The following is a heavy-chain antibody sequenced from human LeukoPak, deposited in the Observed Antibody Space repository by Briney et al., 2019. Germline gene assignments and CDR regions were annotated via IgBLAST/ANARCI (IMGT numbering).Heavy chain of an antibody. J-gene: IGHJ1*01. CDR2: IKQDGSEK. V-gene: IGHV3-7*01. CDR3: ARGPGYSSSWFEYFQH. D-gene: IGHD6-13*01. Sequence: GGSLRLSCAASGFTFSSYWMSWVRQAPGKGLEWVANIKQDGSEKYYVDSVKGRFTISRDNAKNSLYLQMNSLRAEDTAVYYCARGPGYSSSWFEYFQHWGQGTLATVSS. CDR1: GFTFSSYW.